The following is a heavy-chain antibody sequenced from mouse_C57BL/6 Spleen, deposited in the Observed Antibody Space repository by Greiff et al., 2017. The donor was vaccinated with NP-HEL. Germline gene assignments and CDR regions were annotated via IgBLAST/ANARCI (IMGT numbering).Heavy chain of an antibody. V-gene: IGHV5-6*01. CDR3: ARHSGPYYGNYEGGYFDY. Sequence: DVQLVESGGDLVKPGGSLKLSCAASGFTFSSYGMSWVRQTPDKRLEWVATISSGGSYTYYPDSVKGRFTISRDNAKNTLYLQMSSLKSEDTAMYYCARHSGPYYGNYEGGYFDYWGQGTTLTVSS. J-gene: IGHJ2*01. D-gene: IGHD2-10*01. CDR1: GFTFSSYG. CDR2: ISSGGSYT.